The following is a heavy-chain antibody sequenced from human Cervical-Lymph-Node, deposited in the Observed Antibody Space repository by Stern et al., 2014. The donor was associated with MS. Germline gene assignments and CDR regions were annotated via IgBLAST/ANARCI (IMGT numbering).Heavy chain of an antibody. D-gene: IGHD6-13*01. CDR2: IWYDGSEK. V-gene: IGHV3-33*06. Sequence: VQLVQSGGGVVQHGRSLRLSCAASGFSFSSYGMQWVRQAPGKGLEWVALIWYDGSEKNYADSVKGRFTISRDNSKNTLYLQMNSLRAEDTAVYYCAKHSSSWSTFDYWGQGTLVTVSS. CDR1: GFSFSSYG. J-gene: IGHJ4*02. CDR3: AKHSSSWSTFDY.